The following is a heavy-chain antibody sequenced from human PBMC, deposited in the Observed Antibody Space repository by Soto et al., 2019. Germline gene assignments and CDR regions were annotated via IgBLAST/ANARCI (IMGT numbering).Heavy chain of an antibody. CDR1: GFTFSSYG. J-gene: IGHJ4*02. CDR2: IWYDGSNK. V-gene: IGHV3-33*06. Sequence: PGGSLRLSCAASGFTFSSYGMHWVRQAPGKGLEWVAVIWYDGSNKYYADSVKGRFTISRDNSKNTLYLQMNSLRAEDTAVYYCAKSPNFYCSSYHCYKYYFDYWGQGTLVTVSS. D-gene: IGHD2-2*01. CDR3: AKSPNFYCSSYHCYKYYFDY.